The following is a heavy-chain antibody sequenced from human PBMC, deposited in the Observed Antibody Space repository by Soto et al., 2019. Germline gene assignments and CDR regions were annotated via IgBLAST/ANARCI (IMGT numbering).Heavy chain of an antibody. CDR1: GFTFSSYG. J-gene: IGHJ4*02. Sequence: GGSLRLSCAASGFTFSSYGVHWVRQSPGKGLEWMAIISYDGTYKYYGDSVKGRFTISRDNSKNTLYLQMNSLRAEDTAVYYCAKEGLRLHLGELSSYYFDYWGQGTPVTVSS. V-gene: IGHV3-30*18. CDR2: ISYDGTYK. CDR3: AKEGLRLHLGELSSYYFDY. D-gene: IGHD3-16*02.